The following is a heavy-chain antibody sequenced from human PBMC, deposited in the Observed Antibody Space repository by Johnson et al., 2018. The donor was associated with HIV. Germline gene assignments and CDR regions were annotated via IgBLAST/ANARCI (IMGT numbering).Heavy chain of an antibody. CDR1: GFIFEDYG. CDR2: VNWNGGTT. V-gene: IGHV3-20*04. CDR3: ARGPGYGSSWYVNTDAFDI. Sequence: VQLVESGGGVVRPGGSLRLSCAASGFIFEDYGMSWVRQLPGKGLEWVSGVNWNGGTTGYAASVKGRLTISRDNAKSTLYLQMNSLRAEDTALYYCARGPGYGSSWYVNTDAFDIWGQGTLVTVSS. D-gene: IGHD6-13*01. J-gene: IGHJ3*02.